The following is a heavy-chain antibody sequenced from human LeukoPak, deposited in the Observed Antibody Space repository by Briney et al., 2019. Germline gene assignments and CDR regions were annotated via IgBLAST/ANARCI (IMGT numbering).Heavy chain of an antibody. CDR3: ARDEDYDFWSGYPDY. V-gene: IGHV1-69*04. Sequence: ASVKVSCKASGGTFSSYAISWVRQAPGQGLEWMGRIIPILGIANYAQKFQGRVTITADKSTSTAYMELSSLRYEDTAVYFCARDEDYDFWSGYPDYWGQGTLVTVSS. D-gene: IGHD3-3*01. CDR2: IIPILGIA. J-gene: IGHJ4*02. CDR1: GGTFSSYA.